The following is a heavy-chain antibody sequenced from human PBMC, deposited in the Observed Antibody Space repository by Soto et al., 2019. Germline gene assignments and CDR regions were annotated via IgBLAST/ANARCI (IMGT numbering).Heavy chain of an antibody. Sequence: TSVTLSLTCTVSGGSISSYYWSWIRKPPGKGLEWIGYIYYSGSTYYNPSLKSRVTISVDTSKNQFSLKLSSVTAADTAVYYCARNTVVAALNWFDPWGQGTLVTVSS. J-gene: IGHJ5*02. V-gene: IGHV4-59*12. CDR2: IYYSGST. D-gene: IGHD2-15*01. CDR3: ARNTVVAALNWFDP. CDR1: GGSISSYY.